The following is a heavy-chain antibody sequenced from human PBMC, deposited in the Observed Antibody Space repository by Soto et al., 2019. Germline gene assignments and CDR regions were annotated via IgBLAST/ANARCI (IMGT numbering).Heavy chain of an antibody. Sequence: GGSLRLSCAASGFTFSSYWMHWVRQAPGKGLVWVSRINSDGSSTSYADSVKGRFTISRDNAKNTLYLQMNSLRAEDTAVYYCARVGEQQLQDAFDIWGQGTMVTVSS. CDR2: INSDGSST. D-gene: IGHD6-13*01. J-gene: IGHJ3*02. CDR1: GFTFSSYW. V-gene: IGHV3-74*01. CDR3: ARVGEQQLQDAFDI.